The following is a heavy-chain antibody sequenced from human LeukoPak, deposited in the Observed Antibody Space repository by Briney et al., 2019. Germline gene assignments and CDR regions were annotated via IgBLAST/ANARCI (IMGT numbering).Heavy chain of an antibody. D-gene: IGHD2-15*01. CDR3: ASYLVVAATPPYFDY. J-gene: IGHJ4*02. CDR1: GGTFSSYA. Sequence: SVKVSCKASGGTFSSYAISWVRQAPGQGLEWMGRIIPILGIANYAQKFQGRVTITADKSTSTAYMELSSLRSEDTAVYYCASYLVVAATPPYFDYWGQGTLVTVSS. V-gene: IGHV1-69*04. CDR2: IIPILGIA.